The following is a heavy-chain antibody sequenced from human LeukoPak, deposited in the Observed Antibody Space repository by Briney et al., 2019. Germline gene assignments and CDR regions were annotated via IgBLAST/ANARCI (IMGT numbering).Heavy chain of an antibody. CDR2: IYSDGSST. CDR3: ASELRLGH. V-gene: IGHV3-74*01. Sequence: GGSQRLSCAASGFTFSSSLMYWVRQAPGKGLEWVSRIYSDGSSTSYAASVKGRFTISRDNAQNTLYLQMNSLRAEDTAVYYCASELRLGHWGQGILVTVSS. J-gene: IGHJ4*02. D-gene: IGHD3-16*01. CDR1: GFTFSSSL.